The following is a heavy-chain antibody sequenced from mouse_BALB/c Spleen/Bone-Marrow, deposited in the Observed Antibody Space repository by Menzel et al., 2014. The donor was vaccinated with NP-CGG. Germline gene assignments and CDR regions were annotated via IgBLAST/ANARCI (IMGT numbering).Heavy chain of an antibody. CDR2: IDTSDTYT. V-gene: IGHV1-69*01. J-gene: IGHJ2*01. D-gene: IGHD4-1*01. Sequence: QVQLQQPGAELVMPGASVKMSCKASGYTFTDYWMHWVKQRPGQGLEWIGAIDTSDTYTNYNQKFKGKATSTVDESSSTAYMQLSSLTSEDSAVYFCTRGWDGYYFDYWGQGTTLTVSS. CDR3: TRGWDGYYFDY. CDR1: GYTFTDYW.